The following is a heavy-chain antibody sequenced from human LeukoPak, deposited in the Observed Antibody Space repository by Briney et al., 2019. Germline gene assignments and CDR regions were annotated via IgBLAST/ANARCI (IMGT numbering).Heavy chain of an antibody. CDR2: ISPSSSGT. Sequence: ASVKVSCKASGYTFTSYYIHWVRQAPGQGLEWMGWISPSSSGTNYAQKFQGRVTMTTDTSISTAYMELSRLGSADTAMYYCVRVLPSDSWGQGTLVTVSS. D-gene: IGHD3-10*01. CDR3: VRVLPSDS. J-gene: IGHJ4*02. V-gene: IGHV1-2*02. CDR1: GYTFTSYY.